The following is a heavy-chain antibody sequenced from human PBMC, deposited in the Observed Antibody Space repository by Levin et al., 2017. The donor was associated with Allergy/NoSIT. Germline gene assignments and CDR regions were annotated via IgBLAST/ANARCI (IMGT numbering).Heavy chain of an antibody. CDR2: ISGSTSYT. CDR3: ARDRVDGTRNAFDI. D-gene: IGHD5-24*01. CDR1: GFTFSDYY. J-gene: IGHJ3*02. V-gene: IGHV3-11*05. Sequence: PGGSLRLSCAASGFTFSDYYMSWIRQAPGKGLEWVSYISGSTSYTNYADSVKGRFTISRDNARNSLYLQMNSLRAEDTAVYYCARDRVDGTRNAFDIWGQGTMVTVSS.